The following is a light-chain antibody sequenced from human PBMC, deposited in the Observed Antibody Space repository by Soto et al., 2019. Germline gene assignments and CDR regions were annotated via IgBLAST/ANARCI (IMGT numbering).Light chain of an antibody. Sequence: EIELTQSPGTLSLSPGERATLSCRASQSVSSYLAWYQQKPGTPPKLLIYGASSRPTGIPARFSGSGSGTDFTLTISRLEPEDFAVFYCQHYDSLPITFGQGTRLEIK. CDR3: QHYDSLPIT. CDR2: GAS. V-gene: IGKV3-20*01. J-gene: IGKJ5*01. CDR1: QSVSSY.